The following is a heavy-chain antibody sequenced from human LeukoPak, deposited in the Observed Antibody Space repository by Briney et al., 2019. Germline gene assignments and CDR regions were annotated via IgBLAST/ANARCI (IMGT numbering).Heavy chain of an antibody. Sequence: ASVKVSCKASGYTFTGYYMHWVRQAPGQGLEWMGWINPNSGGTNYAQKFQGRVTMTRDTSISTAYMELSRLRSDDTVVYYCARDIHPLYYYDSSGYYLDWGQGTLVTVSS. J-gene: IGHJ4*02. V-gene: IGHV1-2*02. CDR3: ARDIHPLYYYDSSGYYLD. CDR2: INPNSGGT. CDR1: GYTFTGYY. D-gene: IGHD3-22*01.